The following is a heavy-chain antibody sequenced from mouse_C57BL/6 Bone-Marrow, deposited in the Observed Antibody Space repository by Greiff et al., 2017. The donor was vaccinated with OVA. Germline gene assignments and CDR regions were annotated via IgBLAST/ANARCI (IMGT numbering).Heavy chain of an antibody. J-gene: IGHJ2*01. CDR2: IDPANGNT. V-gene: IGHV14-3*01. CDR1: GFNIKNTY. Sequence: EVKLLESVAELVRPGASVKLSCTASGFNIKNTYMHWVKQRPEQGLEWIGRIDPANGNTKYAPKFQGKATITADTSSNTAYLQLSSLTSADAAIYYCARGGTAQAPFGYWGQGTTLTVSS. CDR3: ARGGTAQAPFGY. D-gene: IGHD3-2*02.